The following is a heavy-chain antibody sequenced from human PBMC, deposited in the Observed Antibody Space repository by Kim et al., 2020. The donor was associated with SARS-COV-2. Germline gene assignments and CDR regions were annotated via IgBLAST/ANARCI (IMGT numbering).Heavy chain of an antibody. D-gene: IGHD3-10*01. J-gene: IGHJ5*02. CDR3: AAAYYYGSGALDP. V-gene: IGHV3-23*01. Sequence: EDSVKGRFTISRDNSKNALYLQMNSLRVEDTAAYFCAAAYYYGSGALDPWGQGTLVTVSA.